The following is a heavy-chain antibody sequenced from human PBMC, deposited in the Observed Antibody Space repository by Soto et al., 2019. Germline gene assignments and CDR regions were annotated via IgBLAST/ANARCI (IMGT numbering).Heavy chain of an antibody. J-gene: IGHJ6*02. D-gene: IGHD3-22*01. CDR3: ARDYYDSSGWINYYYGMDV. V-gene: IGHV3-7*03. Sequence: AGGSLRLCCAASGFTFSSSWMSWVRQAPGKGLEWVANIKQDGSEKYYVDSVKGRFTISRDNAKNSLYLQMNSLRAEDTAVYYCARDYYDSSGWINYYYGMDVWGQGTTVTVSS. CDR1: GFTFSSSW. CDR2: IKQDGSEK.